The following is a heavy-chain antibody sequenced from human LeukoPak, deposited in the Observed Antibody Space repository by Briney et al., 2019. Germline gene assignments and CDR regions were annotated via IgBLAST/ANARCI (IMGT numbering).Heavy chain of an antibody. CDR3: ARHDEECPGEYCFLLSFDY. CDR2: VHSSGRT. J-gene: IGHJ4*01. V-gene: IGHV4-59*08. CDR1: GGSINNFY. D-gene: IGHD2-8*02. Sequence: SETLSLTCTVSGGSINNFYWSWIRQSPGKGLEWTGYVHSSGRTDYNPSLRSRVSMSADTSKSQLSLRLTSVTAADTAVYFCARHDEECPGEYCFLLSFDYWGPGSLVTVSS.